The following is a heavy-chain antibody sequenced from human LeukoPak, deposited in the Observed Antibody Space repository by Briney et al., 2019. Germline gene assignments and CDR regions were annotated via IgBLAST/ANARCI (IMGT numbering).Heavy chain of an antibody. V-gene: IGHV3-48*04. CDR3: ARASRGSFDY. CDR1: GFTFNSYT. Sequence: GGSLRLSCAASGFTFNSYTLNWVRQAPGKGLEWVSYISSSSSTIYYADSVKGRFTIPRDNAKNSLYLQMNSLRAEDTAIYYCARASRGSFDYWGQGTLVTVSS. J-gene: IGHJ4*02. CDR2: ISSSSSTI.